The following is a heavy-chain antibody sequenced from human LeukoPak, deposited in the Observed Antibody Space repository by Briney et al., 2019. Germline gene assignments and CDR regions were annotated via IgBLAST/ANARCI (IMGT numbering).Heavy chain of an antibody. CDR3: AREGRDDYGDYEGFDN. CDR2: ISGSGGST. CDR1: GFTFSSYA. J-gene: IGHJ4*02. V-gene: IGHV3-23*01. Sequence: PGGSLRLSCAASGFTFSSYAMSWVRQAPGKGLEWVSAISGSGGSTYYADSVKGRFTISRDNAKNSLYLQMNSLRAEDTAVYYCAREGRDDYGDYEGFDNWGQGTLVTVSS. D-gene: IGHD4-17*01.